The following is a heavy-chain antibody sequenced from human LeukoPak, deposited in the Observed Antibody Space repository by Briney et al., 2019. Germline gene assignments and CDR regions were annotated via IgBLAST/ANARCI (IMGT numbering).Heavy chain of an antibody. D-gene: IGHD2-2*01. CDR2: VSGSGGNT. J-gene: IGHJ4*02. CDR3: AKELSLDFDY. V-gene: IGHV3-23*01. Sequence: PEGSLRLSCAASGFTFSNAWMSWVRQAPGKGLEWVSGVSGSGGNTYYADSVKGRFTISRDNSKNTLHLQMNSLRAEDTAVYYCAKELSLDFDYWGQGTLVTVSS. CDR1: GFTFSNAW.